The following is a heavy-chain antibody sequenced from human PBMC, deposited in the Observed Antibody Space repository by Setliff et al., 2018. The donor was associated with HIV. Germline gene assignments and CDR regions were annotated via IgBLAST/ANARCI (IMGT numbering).Heavy chain of an antibody. D-gene: IGHD5-12*01. Sequence: SETLSLTCAVSGGSFSGYYWSWIRQPPGKGLELIGEINQSGGINYNPSLKSRVTISIDTFKNQFSMKLYSVTAADTAVYYCATASGYDLFMGAFDIWGQGTMVTVSS. V-gene: IGHV4-34*01. CDR1: GGSFSGYY. CDR3: ATASGYDLFMGAFDI. J-gene: IGHJ3*02. CDR2: INQSGGI.